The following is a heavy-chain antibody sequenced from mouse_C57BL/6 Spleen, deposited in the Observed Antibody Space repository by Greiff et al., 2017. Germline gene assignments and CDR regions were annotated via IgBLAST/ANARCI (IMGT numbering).Heavy chain of an antibody. CDR2: IHPSDSDT. CDR1: GYTFTSYW. Sequence: VKLQQPGAELVKPGASVKVSCKASGYTFTSYWMHWVKQRPGQGLEWIGRIHPSDSDTNYNQKFKGKATLTVDKSSSTAYMQLSSLTSEDSAVYYCVMGTTVDYFDYWGQGTTLTVSS. CDR3: VMGTTVDYFDY. V-gene: IGHV1-74*01. J-gene: IGHJ2*01. D-gene: IGHD1-1*01.